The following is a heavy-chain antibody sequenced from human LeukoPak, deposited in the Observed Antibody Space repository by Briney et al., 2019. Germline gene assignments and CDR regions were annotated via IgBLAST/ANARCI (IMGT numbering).Heavy chain of an antibody. CDR2: IIPIFGTA. Sequence: SVKVSCKASGGTFSSYAISWVRQAPGQGLEWMGGIIPIFGTANYAQKFQGRVTITADGSTGTAYMELSSLRSEDTAVYYCARTQIAARNYYYYGMDVWGQGTMVTVSS. CDR1: GGTFSSYA. CDR3: ARTQIAARNYYYYGMDV. J-gene: IGHJ6*02. V-gene: IGHV1-69*13. D-gene: IGHD6-6*01.